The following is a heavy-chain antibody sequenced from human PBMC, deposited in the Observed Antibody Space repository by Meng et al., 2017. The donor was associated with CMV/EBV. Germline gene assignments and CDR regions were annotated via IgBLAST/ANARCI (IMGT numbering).Heavy chain of an antibody. J-gene: IGHJ5*02. D-gene: IGHD3-10*01. Sequence: GGAVSSGSYYWSWIRQPPGKGLEWIGYIYYSGSTNYNPSLKSRVTISVDTSKNQFSLKLSSVTAADTAVYYCARDPYYGSGSYYTWGQGTLVTVSS. V-gene: IGHV4-61*01. CDR1: GGAVSSGSYY. CDR3: ARDPYYGSGSYYT. CDR2: IYYSGST.